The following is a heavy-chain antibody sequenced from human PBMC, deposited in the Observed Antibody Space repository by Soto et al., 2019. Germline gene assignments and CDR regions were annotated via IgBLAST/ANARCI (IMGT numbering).Heavy chain of an antibody. V-gene: IGHV3-74*01. CDR1: GFTFSSYW. D-gene: IGHD1-1*01. Sequence: GGSLRLSCAASGFTFSSYWMHWVRQAPGKGLVWVSLIKSDGSNKSYADSVKGRFTISRDNSKNTLYLQMNSLRAEDTAVYYCARATGHYYYYGMDVWGQGTTVTVSS. CDR3: ARATGHYYYYGMDV. CDR2: IKSDGSNK. J-gene: IGHJ6*02.